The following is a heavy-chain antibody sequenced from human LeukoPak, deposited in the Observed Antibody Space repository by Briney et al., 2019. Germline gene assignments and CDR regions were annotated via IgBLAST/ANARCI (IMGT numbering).Heavy chain of an antibody. CDR1: GFTFTSSA. J-gene: IGHJ3*02. CDR2: IVVGSGNT. V-gene: IGHV1-58*01. CDR3: AADPSSPYYRAFDI. Sequence: SVTVSCKASGFTFTSSAVQWVRQARGQRLEWIGWIVVGSGNTNYAQKFQERVTITRDMSTSTAYMELSSLRSEDTAVYYCAADPSSPYYRAFDIWGQGTMVTVSS. D-gene: IGHD3-10*01.